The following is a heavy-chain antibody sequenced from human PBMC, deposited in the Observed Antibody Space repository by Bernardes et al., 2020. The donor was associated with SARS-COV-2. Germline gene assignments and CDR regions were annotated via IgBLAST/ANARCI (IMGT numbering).Heavy chain of an antibody. CDR2: IYSGVNA. CDR3: ARDLLSWGADYGDYVRYWYFDV. J-gene: IGHJ2*01. Sequence: GGSLRLSCVASGFAVSTYYMTWVRQAPWQGLEWVSVIYSGVNAAYTDSVKCRLTVSSDDSKNTLFLQMNSLRAEDTAVYYCARDLLSWGADYGDYVRYWYFDVWGRGTLVTVSS. D-gene: IGHD4-17*01. V-gene: IGHV3-53*01. CDR1: GFAVSTYY.